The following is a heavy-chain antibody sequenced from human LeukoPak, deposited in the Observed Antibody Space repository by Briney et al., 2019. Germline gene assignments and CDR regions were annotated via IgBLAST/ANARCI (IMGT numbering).Heavy chain of an antibody. J-gene: IGHJ4*02. D-gene: IGHD5-12*01. CDR1: GASIRSYY. CDR3: ARAKVASRTQLEY. Sequence: SETLSLTCTVSGASIRSYYWNWVRQSSGKGLEWIGYSYYSVATSYNPSLKSRVTISVDTTKSEFSLNMTSVTAADTGVYFCARAKVASRTQLEYWGQGILVTVSS. CDR2: SYYSVAT. V-gene: IGHV4-59*01.